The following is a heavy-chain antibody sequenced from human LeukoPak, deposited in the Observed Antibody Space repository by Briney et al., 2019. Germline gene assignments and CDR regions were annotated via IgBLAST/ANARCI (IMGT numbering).Heavy chain of an antibody. V-gene: IGHV3-74*01. CDR3: ARDLNSGLVPCAY. J-gene: IGHJ4*02. CDR2: INSDGTTT. CDR1: GFTFNTYW. Sequence: GGSQRLSCAASGFTFNTYWMHWVRQVPGKGLVWVSRINSDGTTTNYADSVKGRFTISRDNAKNTLYLQMNSLRADDTAVYYCARDLNSGLVPCAYWGQGTLVTVSS. D-gene: IGHD3/OR15-3a*01.